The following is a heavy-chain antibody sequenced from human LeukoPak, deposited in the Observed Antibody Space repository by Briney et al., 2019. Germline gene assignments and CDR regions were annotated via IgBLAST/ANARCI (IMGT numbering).Heavy chain of an antibody. V-gene: IGHV4-59*12. Sequence: SETLSLTCTVSGGSISSYYWSWIRQPPGKGLEWIGYIYYSGSTNYNPSLKSRVTISVDTSKNQFSLKLSSVTAADTAVYYCARDRNPGIVGAGGGWFDPWGQGTLVTVSS. J-gene: IGHJ5*02. CDR2: IYYSGST. CDR3: ARDRNPGIVGAGGGWFDP. D-gene: IGHD1-26*01. CDR1: GGSISSYY.